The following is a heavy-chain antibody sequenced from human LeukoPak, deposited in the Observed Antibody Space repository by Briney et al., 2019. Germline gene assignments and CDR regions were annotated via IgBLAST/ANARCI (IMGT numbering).Heavy chain of an antibody. D-gene: IGHD5-24*01. V-gene: IGHV4-39*01. CDR2: IYYGGST. CDR3: ARVASTRWLRFVRWFDP. J-gene: IGHJ5*02. CDR1: GGSNSSSSYY. Sequence: SETLSLTCTVSGGSNSSSSYYWGWIRQPPGKGLEWIASIYYGGSTNYNPSLKSRVTISVDTSKNQFSLKLSSVTAADTAVYYCARVASTRWLRFVRWFDPWGQGTLVTVSS.